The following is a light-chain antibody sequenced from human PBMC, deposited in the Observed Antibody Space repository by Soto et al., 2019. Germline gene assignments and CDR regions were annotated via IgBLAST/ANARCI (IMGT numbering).Light chain of an antibody. CDR2: AAS. V-gene: IGKV1-33*01. J-gene: IGKJ2*01. Sequence: DIQLTQSPSSLSASVGDRVTLACQASQDIAKSLSWFQQKPGKAPNLLIYAASNLEAGVPSRFSAGGSGTNFSLIISSLQPQDIATYFGQQYHTFPYTFGRGTKL. CDR3: QQYHTFPYT. CDR1: QDIAKS.